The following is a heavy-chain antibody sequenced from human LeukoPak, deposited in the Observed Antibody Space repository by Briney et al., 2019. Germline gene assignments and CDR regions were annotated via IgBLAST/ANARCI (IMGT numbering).Heavy chain of an antibody. Sequence: GGSLRLSCSASGFSFSDYDMNWVRQAPGKGLEWVSAISGRSSHVYYGESVKGRFTISRDNAKNSLYLQLDSLGVEGTAVYYCGRAFPPLRTSSAGDLWGQGTLVTVSS. CDR2: ISGRSSHV. V-gene: IGHV3-21*01. D-gene: IGHD3-16*01. CDR3: GRAFPPLRTSSAGDL. J-gene: IGHJ1*01. CDR1: GFSFSDYD.